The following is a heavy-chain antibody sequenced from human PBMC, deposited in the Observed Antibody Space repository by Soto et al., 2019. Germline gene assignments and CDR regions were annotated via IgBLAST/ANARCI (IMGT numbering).Heavy chain of an antibody. CDR2: INPKTAAT. Sequence: QVQLVQSGAEVKKSGASVKVSCKPSGYSFSDYFIQWVRQAPGQGLEWVAWINPKTAATNYAKKFQGRVSLTWDTSSTTAYMELTRLRPDDTAVYYCARIKWGLYYYNGMDVWGQGTTVIVSS. D-gene: IGHD1-26*01. CDR1: GYSFSDYF. V-gene: IGHV1-2*02. CDR3: ARIKWGLYYYNGMDV. J-gene: IGHJ6*02.